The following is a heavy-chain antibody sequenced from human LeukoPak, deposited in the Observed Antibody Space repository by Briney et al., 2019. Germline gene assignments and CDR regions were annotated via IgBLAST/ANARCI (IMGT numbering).Heavy chain of an antibody. D-gene: IGHD3-22*01. V-gene: IGHV1-24*01. CDR1: GYTLTELS. CDR3: ATYYYDSSGYYGYFDY. CDR2: FDPEDGET. J-gene: IGHJ4*02. Sequence: ASVKVSCKVSGYTLTELSMHWVRQAPGKGLEWMGGFDPEDGETIYAQKFQGRVTMTEDTSTDTAYMELSSLRSEDTAVYYCATYYYDSSGYYGYFDYWGQGTLVSVSS.